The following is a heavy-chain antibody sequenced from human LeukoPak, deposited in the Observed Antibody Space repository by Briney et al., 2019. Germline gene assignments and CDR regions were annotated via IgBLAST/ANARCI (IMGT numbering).Heavy chain of an antibody. D-gene: IGHD1-26*01. CDR3: ARDLGGIVGATIADAFDI. CDR2: TYYRSKWYN. V-gene: IGHV6-1*01. J-gene: IGHJ3*02. Sequence: SQTLSLTCAISGDSVSNNSAAWNWIRQSPSRGLEWLGRTYYRSKWYNDYAVSVKSRVTINPDTSKNQFSLQLNSVTPEDTAVYYCARDLGGIVGATIADAFDIWGQGTMVTVSS. CDR1: GDSVSNNSAA.